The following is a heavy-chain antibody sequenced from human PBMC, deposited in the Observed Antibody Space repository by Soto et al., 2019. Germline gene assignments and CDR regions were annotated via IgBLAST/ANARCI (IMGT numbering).Heavy chain of an antibody. J-gene: IGHJ4*02. V-gene: IGHV3-23*05. CDR2: IDLGDTSP. CDR3: DKSISTAYLQWSSLKASDTAMYYCARLAVGLDHEPMIVVVKAYYFDY. CDR1: GFSFSDFS. D-gene: IGHD3-10*01. Sequence: GGSLRLSCAASGFSFSDFSMNWVRQAPGRGLEWVASIDLGDTSPDYRESVKGRFTLSKDRSKKTVYLQMNSPSFQGQVTISADKSISTAYLQWSSLKASDTAMYYCARLAVGLDHEPMIVVVKAYYFDYWGQGTLVTVSS.